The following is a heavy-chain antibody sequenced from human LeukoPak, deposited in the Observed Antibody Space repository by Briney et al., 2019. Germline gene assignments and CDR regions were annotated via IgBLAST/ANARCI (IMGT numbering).Heavy chain of an antibody. CDR2: INPSGGST. V-gene: IGHV1-46*01. J-gene: IGHJ4*02. CDR3: ARVRGAYDFRSGYNDY. D-gene: IGHD3-3*01. Sequence: ASVKVSCKASGYTFTSYYMHWVRQAPGQGLEWMGIINPSGGSTSYAQKFQGRVTMTRDMSTSTVYMELSSLRSEDTAVYYCARVRGAYDFRSGYNDYWGQGTLVTVSS. CDR1: GYTFTSYY.